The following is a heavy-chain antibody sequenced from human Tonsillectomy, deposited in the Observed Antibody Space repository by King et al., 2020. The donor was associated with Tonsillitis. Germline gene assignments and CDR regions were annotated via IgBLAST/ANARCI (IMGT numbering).Heavy chain of an antibody. D-gene: IGHD5-24*01. V-gene: IGHV3-23*04. CDR1: GFTFSSCA. J-gene: IGHJ4*02. CDR3: AKGWVEMDA. CDR2: ISGRSVGT. Sequence: VQLVESGGGLVQPGGSLRLSCAASGFTFSSCAMTWVRPAPGRRLEWVSAISGRSVGTYYADSVKGRFTISRDNSKNTLYLQMNSLRAEDTAVYYCAKGWVEMDAWGQGTLVTVSS.